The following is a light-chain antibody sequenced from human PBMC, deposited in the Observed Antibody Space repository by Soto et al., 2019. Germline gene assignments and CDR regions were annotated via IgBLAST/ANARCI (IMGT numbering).Light chain of an antibody. CDR3: QQSYNSPHT. J-gene: IGKJ2*01. V-gene: IGKV1-39*01. Sequence: DIPMTQSPSSLSASLGDRVTIPCRASRSINNYLNWYQQKKGKDPKLLIYHATSLQSGVPARFSGSGSGTDFTLTISSLQPGDFATYYCQQSYNSPHTFGLGTKLEIK. CDR2: HAT. CDR1: RSINNY.